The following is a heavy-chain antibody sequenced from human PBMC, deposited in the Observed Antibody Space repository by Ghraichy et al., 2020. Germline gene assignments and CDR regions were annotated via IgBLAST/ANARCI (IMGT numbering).Heavy chain of an antibody. V-gene: IGHV3-48*03. CDR3: ARDTSSYGSGSFAFDY. CDR1: GFTFSSYE. J-gene: IGHJ4*02. D-gene: IGHD3-10*01. Sequence: GGSLRLSCAASGFTFSSYEMNWVRQAPGKGLEWVSYISSSGSTIYYADSVKGRFTISRDNAKNSLYLQMNSLRAEDTAVYYCARDTSSYGSGSFAFDYWGQGTLVTVSS. CDR2: ISSSGSTI.